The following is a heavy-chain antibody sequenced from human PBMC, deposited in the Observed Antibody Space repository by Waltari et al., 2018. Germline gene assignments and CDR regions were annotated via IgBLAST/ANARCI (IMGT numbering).Heavy chain of an antibody. J-gene: IGHJ3*02. Sequence: EVQLVESGGGLVRPGGSLRLSCAASEFPFRSHWFPWVRQAPGKGLVWVSRINPDGSGTYYADSVKGRFTISRDNAKNTVYLQMDSLRAEDTAVYYCAHLFVITTFDAFDIWGHGTMVTVSS. CDR2: INPDGSGT. CDR3: AHLFVITTFDAFDI. D-gene: IGHD3-22*01. V-gene: IGHV3-74*01. CDR1: EFPFRSHW.